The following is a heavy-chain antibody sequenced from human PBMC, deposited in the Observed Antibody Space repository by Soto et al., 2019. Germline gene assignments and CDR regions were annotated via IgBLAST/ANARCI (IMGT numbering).Heavy chain of an antibody. CDR2: ISGSGGSS. D-gene: IGHD2-8*01. J-gene: IGHJ4*02. CDR1: GFTFSSYA. V-gene: IGHV3-23*01. CDR3: AKDTLLLYGPSDY. Sequence: EVQLLESGGGLVQPGGSLRLSCAASGFTFSSYAMSWVRQAPGKGLEWVSAISGSGGSSYYADSVKGRFTVSRDKSKDTLYLQMISLRAEDTAVYYCAKDTLLLYGPSDYRGQGTLVTVSS.